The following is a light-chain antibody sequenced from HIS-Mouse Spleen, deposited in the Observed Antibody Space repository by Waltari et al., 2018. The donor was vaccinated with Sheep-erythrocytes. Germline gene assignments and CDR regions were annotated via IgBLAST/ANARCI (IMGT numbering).Light chain of an antibody. J-gene: IGKJ4*01. CDR3: QQYYSTLT. V-gene: IGKV2-28*01. CDR2: LCS. Sequence: DIVMTQSTLSLPVTPGEPASTSCRSSQSLLHSNGYNYLDWYLQKPRQSPHLLIYLCSNRASGVPDRFSGSGSGTDFTLKISSLQAEDVAVYYCQQYYSTLTFGGGTKVEIK. CDR1: QSLLHSNGYNY.